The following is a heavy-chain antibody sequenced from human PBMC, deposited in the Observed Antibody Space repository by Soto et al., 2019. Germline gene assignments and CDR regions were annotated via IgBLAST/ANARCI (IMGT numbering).Heavy chain of an antibody. CDR1: GGSFSGYY. Sequence: ETLSLTCAVYGGSFSGYYWSWIRQPPGKGLEWIGEINHSGSTNYNPSLKSRVTISVDTSKNQFSLKLSSVTAADTAVYYCARRILVVVAAQFDYWGQGTLVTVSS. CDR3: ARRILVVVAAQFDY. V-gene: IGHV4-34*01. D-gene: IGHD2-15*01. CDR2: INHSGST. J-gene: IGHJ4*02.